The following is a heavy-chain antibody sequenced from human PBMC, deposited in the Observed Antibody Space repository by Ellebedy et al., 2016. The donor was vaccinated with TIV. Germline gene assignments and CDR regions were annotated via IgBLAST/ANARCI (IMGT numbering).Heavy chain of an antibody. CDR3: AAYYGGRFDY. CDR2: ISYDGSNK. J-gene: IGHJ4*02. CDR1: GFTFSSYA. Sequence: GESLKISCAASGFTFSSYAMHWVRQAPGKGLEWVAVISYDGSNKYYADSVKGRFTISRDNSKNTLYLQMNSLGAEDTAVYYCAAYYGGRFDYWGQGTLVTVSS. D-gene: IGHD4-23*01. V-gene: IGHV3-30-3*01.